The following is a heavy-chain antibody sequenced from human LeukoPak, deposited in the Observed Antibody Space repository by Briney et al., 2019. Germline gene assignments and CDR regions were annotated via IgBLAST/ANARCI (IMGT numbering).Heavy chain of an antibody. V-gene: IGHV3-30*02. D-gene: IGHD3-3*01. CDR2: TRYDGSNK. CDR3: AKVPRGAGTPSGY. CDR1: GFTFSSYG. J-gene: IGHJ4*02. Sequence: GGSLRLSCAASGFTFSSYGMYWVRQAPGKGLEWVAFTRYDGSNKYYADSVKGRFTISRDNSKNTLYLQMNSLRAEDTAVYYCAKVPRGAGTPSGYWGQGTLVTVSS.